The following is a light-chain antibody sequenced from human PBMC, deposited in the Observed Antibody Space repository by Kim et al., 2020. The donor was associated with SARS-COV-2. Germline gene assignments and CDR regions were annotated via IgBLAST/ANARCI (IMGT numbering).Light chain of an antibody. V-gene: IGLV1-40*01. Sequence: DYTSAPGTSPIIDTEYDVHWYRQLPGTAPNLLVYGSNSRPSGVPDRLSVSKSGTSASLTITGLQPDDEADYYCQSFDSSLGAYVFGSGTKVTVL. J-gene: IGLJ1*01. CDR1: SPIIDTEYD. CDR2: GSN. CDR3: QSFDSSLGAYV.